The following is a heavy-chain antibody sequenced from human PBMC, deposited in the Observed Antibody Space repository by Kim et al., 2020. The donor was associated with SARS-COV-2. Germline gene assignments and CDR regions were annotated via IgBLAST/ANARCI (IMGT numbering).Heavy chain of an antibody. CDR1: GYTFTGYY. Sequence: ASVKVSCKASGYTFTGYYMHWVRQAPGQGLEWMGRINPNSGGTNYAQKFQDRVTMTRDTSISTAYMELSRLRSDDTAVYYCARGDYGEEGWAFDIWGQGTMVTVSS. J-gene: IGHJ3*02. V-gene: IGHV1-2*06. CDR3: ARGDYGEEGWAFDI. D-gene: IGHD4-17*01. CDR2: INPNSGGT.